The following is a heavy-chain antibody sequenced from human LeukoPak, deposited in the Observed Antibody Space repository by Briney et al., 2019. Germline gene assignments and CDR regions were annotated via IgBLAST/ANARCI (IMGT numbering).Heavy chain of an antibody. CDR2: ISPDNGNA. Sequence: ASVKVSCKTSGYIFTYYDVAWVRQAPGQGLEWMGCISPDNGNAHYAHKLQGRVTLTTDTSTSTAYMELRSLRSDDTALYYCATFTSRALNGAFDIWGQGTMVTVSS. CDR1: GYIFTYYD. J-gene: IGHJ3*02. CDR3: ATFTSRALNGAFDI. V-gene: IGHV1-18*01. D-gene: IGHD2-2*01.